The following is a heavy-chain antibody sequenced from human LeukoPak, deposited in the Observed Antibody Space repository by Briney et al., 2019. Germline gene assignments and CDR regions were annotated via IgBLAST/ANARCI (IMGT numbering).Heavy chain of an antibody. J-gene: IGHJ4*02. CDR3: ARVRPFAEAFDY. D-gene: IGHD1-14*01. Sequence: GASVKVSCKASGGTFSSYAISWVRQAPGQGLEWMGRTIPIFGTANYAQKFQGRVTITTDESTSTAYMELSSLRSEDTAVYYCARVRPFAEAFDYWGQGTLVTVSS. CDR1: GGTFSSYA. CDR2: TIPIFGTA. V-gene: IGHV1-69*05.